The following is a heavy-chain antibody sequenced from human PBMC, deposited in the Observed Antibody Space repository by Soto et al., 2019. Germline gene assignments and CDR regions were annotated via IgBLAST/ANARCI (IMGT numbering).Heavy chain of an antibody. D-gene: IGHD6-6*01. CDR2: IYYSGTT. J-gene: IGHJ5*02. V-gene: IGHV4-59*01. Sequence: IRQSPGKGLEWIGYIYYSGTTNDNPSLKSRVTMSVDTSKNRFSLKLSSVTAADTAVYQSASGLRGCSSASSGQGNVVPVS. CDR3: ASGLRGCSSAS.